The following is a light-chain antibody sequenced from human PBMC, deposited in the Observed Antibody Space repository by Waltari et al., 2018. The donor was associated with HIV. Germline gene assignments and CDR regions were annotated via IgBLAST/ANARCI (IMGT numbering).Light chain of an antibody. CDR3: QQYNNGPPLS. J-gene: IGKJ4*01. Sequence: EIVMTQSPATLSVFPGERVTLSCRASQSVGISLAWYQQKPGQAPRPLIYGASTRAAGIPARFSGSGSGTDFTLTISSLQSEDFALYYCQQYNNGPPLSFGGGTKVEIK. CDR2: GAS. V-gene: IGKV3-15*01. CDR1: QSVGIS.